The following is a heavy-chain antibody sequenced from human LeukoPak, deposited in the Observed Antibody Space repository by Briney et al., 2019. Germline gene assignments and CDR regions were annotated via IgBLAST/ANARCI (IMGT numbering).Heavy chain of an antibody. Sequence: GESLQISCKGSGYSFTSYWIGWVRQMTGKGLEWMGIIYPGDSDTRYSPSFQGQVTISADKSISTAYLQWSSLKASDTAMYYCARSSKEDSSGYYRNWFDPWGQGTLVTVSS. J-gene: IGHJ5*02. D-gene: IGHD3-22*01. CDR3: ARSSKEDSSGYYRNWFDP. V-gene: IGHV5-51*01. CDR2: IYPGDSDT. CDR1: GYSFTSYW.